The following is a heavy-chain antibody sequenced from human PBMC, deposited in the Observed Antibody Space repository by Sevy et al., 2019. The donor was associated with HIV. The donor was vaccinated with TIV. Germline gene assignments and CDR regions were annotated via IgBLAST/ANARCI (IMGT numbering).Heavy chain of an antibody. V-gene: IGHV3-30*18. Sequence: GGSLRLSCAASGFTFSSYGMHWVRQAPGKGLEWVAVISYDGSNKYYADSVKGRFTISRDNSKNRLYLQMNSLRAEDTAVYYCAKASPYLTIFGVVIGGYFDYWGQGTLVTVSS. CDR1: GFTFSSYG. J-gene: IGHJ4*02. D-gene: IGHD3-3*01. CDR2: ISYDGSNK. CDR3: AKASPYLTIFGVVIGGYFDY.